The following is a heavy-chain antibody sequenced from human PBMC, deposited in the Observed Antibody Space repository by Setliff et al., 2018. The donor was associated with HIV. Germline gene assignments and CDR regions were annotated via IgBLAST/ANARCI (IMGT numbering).Heavy chain of an antibody. Sequence: PGGSLRLSCAASGFTFNNYAMSWVRQAPGKGLEWVSTISGSGGSTYFADSVKGRFTISRDNSKNTLYLQMNSLRAEDTAVYYCATWYSSGLQADSFDYWGQGTLVTVSS. V-gene: IGHV3-23*01. CDR1: GFTFNNYA. CDR3: ATWYSSGLQADSFDY. J-gene: IGHJ4*02. CDR2: ISGSGGST. D-gene: IGHD6-19*01.